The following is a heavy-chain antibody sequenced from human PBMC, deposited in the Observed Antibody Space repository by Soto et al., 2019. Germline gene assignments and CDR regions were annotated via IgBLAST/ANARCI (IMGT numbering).Heavy chain of an antibody. Sequence: PSETLSLTCTVSGGSISSGGSYWGWIRQPPGKGLEWIGYIHYSGNTYFNPSLKSRVTLSVDTSKNQFSLNLSSVTAADTAVYYCVRYCSTTKCTCDYWGQGTLVTVSS. J-gene: IGHJ4*02. CDR1: GGSISSGGSY. V-gene: IGHV4-30-4*01. CDR2: IHYSGNT. D-gene: IGHD2-2*01. CDR3: VRYCSTTKCTCDY.